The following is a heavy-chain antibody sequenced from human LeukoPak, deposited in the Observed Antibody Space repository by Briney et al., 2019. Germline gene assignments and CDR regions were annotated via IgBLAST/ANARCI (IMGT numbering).Heavy chain of an antibody. Sequence: PGGSLRLSCAASGFTFSSYAMSWVRQAPGKGLEWVSTISGSFGSTYYADSVEGRFTISRDNSKNTMSLQLNSPRAEDTAVYYCAQSPKIVTTPRFDYWGQGTLVTVSS. J-gene: IGHJ4*02. CDR3: AQSPKIVTTPRFDY. V-gene: IGHV3-23*01. D-gene: IGHD5-12*01. CDR2: ISGSFGST. CDR1: GFTFSSYA.